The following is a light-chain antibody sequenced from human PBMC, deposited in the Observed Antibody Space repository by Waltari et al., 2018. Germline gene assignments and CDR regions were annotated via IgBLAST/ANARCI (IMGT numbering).Light chain of an antibody. Sequence: DIQMTQSPSSLPASVGDRVTITCRSSQSIRNYLNWYQHKPGEAPKLLVYVASNLQRGVPSRFSGSGSETDFTITISSLQLEDFATYYCQQSYNAPYTFGQGTNVEIK. V-gene: IGKV1-39*01. CDR1: QSIRNY. J-gene: IGKJ2*01. CDR3: QQSYNAPYT. CDR2: VAS.